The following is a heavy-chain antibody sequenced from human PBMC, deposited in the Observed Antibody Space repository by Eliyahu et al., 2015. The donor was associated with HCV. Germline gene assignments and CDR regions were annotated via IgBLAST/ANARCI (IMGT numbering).Heavy chain of an antibody. CDR2: LLPWXATA. V-gene: IGHV4-59*01. J-gene: IGHJ5*02. CDR1: GGSITTYX. CDR3: ASGGGGIAVAGTGGWFDP. Sequence: QVQLQESGPGLVKPSETLSLTCTVSGGSITTYXWSWIRQPPGKGHGVDGVYLLPWXATANYNPSLKSRVTISVDTSKNQFSLKLSSVTAADTAVYYCASGGGGIAVAGTGGWFDPWGQGTLVTVSS. D-gene: IGHD6-19*01.